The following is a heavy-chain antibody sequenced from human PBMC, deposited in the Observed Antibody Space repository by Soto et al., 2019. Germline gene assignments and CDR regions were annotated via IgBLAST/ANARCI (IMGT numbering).Heavy chain of an antibody. Sequence: SQTLSLTCAISGDSVSNNGAAWNWIRQSPSRGLEWLGRTYYRSKWYNNYALSVESRITINPDTSKNQFSLQLSSVTPEDTAVYYCARDPHYGHSIFDVWGRGTMVTVSS. D-gene: IGHD3-10*01. J-gene: IGHJ3*01. CDR1: GDSVSNNGAA. CDR3: ARDPHYGHSIFDV. V-gene: IGHV6-1*01. CDR2: TYYRSKWYN.